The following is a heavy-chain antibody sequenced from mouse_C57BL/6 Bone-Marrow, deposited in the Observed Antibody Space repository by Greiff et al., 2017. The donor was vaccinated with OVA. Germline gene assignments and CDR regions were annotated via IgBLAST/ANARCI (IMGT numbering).Heavy chain of an antibody. CDR3: ARDALLALLYYDYDGYYAMDY. J-gene: IGHJ4*01. D-gene: IGHD2-4*01. CDR1: GFTFSDFY. Sequence: EVMLVESGGGLVQSGRSLRLSCATSGFTFSDFYMEWVRQAPGKGLEWIAASRNKANDYTTEYSASVKGRFIVSRDTSQSILYLQMNALRAEDTAIYYCARDALLALLYYDYDGYYAMDYWGQGTSVTVSS. CDR2: SRNKANDYTT. V-gene: IGHV7-1*01.